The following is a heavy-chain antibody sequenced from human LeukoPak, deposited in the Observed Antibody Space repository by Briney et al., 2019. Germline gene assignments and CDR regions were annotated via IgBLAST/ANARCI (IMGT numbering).Heavy chain of an antibody. J-gene: IGHJ5*02. Sequence: PSETLSLTCAVSGDSITSGYYWAWIRQPPAKGLEWIGSIFHSGSTYLNPSLRSRVTISLNTSKNHFSLILSSMTAADTAVYYCARTSSVDTALVGVHWFDPWGQGTLVTVSS. CDR2: IFHSGST. V-gene: IGHV4-38-2*01. D-gene: IGHD5-18*01. CDR1: GDSITSGYY. CDR3: ARTSSVDTALVGVHWFDP.